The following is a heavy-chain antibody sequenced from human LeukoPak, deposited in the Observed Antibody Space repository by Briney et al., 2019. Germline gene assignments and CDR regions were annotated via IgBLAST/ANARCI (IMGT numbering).Heavy chain of an antibody. D-gene: IGHD2-2*01. V-gene: IGHV5-51*01. Sequence: GESLKISCKGSEYSFTSYWIGWVRQMPGKGLEWVGVIYPGDSDTSSSPSFEGQVTISADKSINTAYLQWGSLKASDTAMYYCARRDCSNTSCYGYYFDYWGQGTLVTVSS. CDR1: EYSFTSYW. CDR3: ARRDCSNTSCYGYYFDY. J-gene: IGHJ4*02. CDR2: IYPGDSDT.